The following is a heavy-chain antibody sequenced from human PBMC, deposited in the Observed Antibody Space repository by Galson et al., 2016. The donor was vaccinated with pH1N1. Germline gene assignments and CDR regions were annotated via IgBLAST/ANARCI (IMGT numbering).Heavy chain of an antibody. D-gene: IGHD1-26*01. J-gene: IGHJ4*02. CDR1: GFGFSSYA. V-gene: IGHV3-30*04. CDR3: ARDSSLWSAEWELFDY. Sequence: SLRLSCAASGFGFSSYAMHWVRQAPGQGLEWVAFISSDSSNKYYVDSVRGRFTASRDNSKNTLFLQMNSLRAEDTAIYYCARDSSLWSAEWELFDYWGQGTLVTVSS. CDR2: ISSDSSNK.